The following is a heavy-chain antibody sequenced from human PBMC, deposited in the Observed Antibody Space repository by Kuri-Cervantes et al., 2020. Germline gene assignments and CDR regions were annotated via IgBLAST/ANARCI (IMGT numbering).Heavy chain of an antibody. Sequence: GESLKISCAASGFTFSTYWIHWVRQTPGKGLVWVSRINIDGSSTNYADSVKGRFTISRDNAKNTVYLQMNSLRAEDTAVYYCARDPPTGYDFWSGYYGGYFDYWGRGTLVTVSS. CDR2: INIDGSST. CDR1: GFTFSTYW. CDR3: ARDPPTGYDFWSGYYGGYFDY. J-gene: IGHJ4*02. V-gene: IGHV3-74*01. D-gene: IGHD3-3*01.